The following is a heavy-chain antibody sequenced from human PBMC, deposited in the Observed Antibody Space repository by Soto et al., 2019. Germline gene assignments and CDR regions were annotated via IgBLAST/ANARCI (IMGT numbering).Heavy chain of an antibody. J-gene: IGHJ2*01. CDR1: GGSISSYY. CDR2: ISYSGST. CDR3: ARREGYGDYESWYFDL. Sequence: SETLSLTCTVSGGSISSYYCSWIRQPPWKGLEWIGYISYSGSTNYNPSLKSRVTISVDTSKNQFSLKLSSVTAADTAVYYCARREGYGDYESWYFDLWGRRTLVAVSS. V-gene: IGHV4-59*01. D-gene: IGHD4-17*01.